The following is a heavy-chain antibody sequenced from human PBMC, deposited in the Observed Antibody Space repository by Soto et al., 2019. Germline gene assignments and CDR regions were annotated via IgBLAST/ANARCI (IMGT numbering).Heavy chain of an antibody. D-gene: IGHD2-8*01. CDR3: AKLSSQDIVLMVYATIDY. J-gene: IGHJ4*02. CDR1: GFTFSSYA. Sequence: EVQLVESGGGLVQPGGSLRLSCAASGFTFSSYAMSWVRQAPGKGLEWVSAISGSGGSTYYADSVKGRFTISRDNSKNTLYLQMNSLRAEDTAVYYCAKLSSQDIVLMVYATIDYWGQGTLVTVSS. V-gene: IGHV3-23*04. CDR2: ISGSGGST.